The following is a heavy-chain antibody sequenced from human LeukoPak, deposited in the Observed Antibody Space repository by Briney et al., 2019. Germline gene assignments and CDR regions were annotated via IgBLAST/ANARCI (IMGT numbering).Heavy chain of an antibody. J-gene: IGHJ4*02. D-gene: IGHD5-18*01. CDR2: ISSSSSYI. V-gene: IGHV3-21*01. Sequence: TGGSLRLSCAASGFTFSSYAMSWVRQSPGKGLEWVSSISSSSSYIYYTDSLKGRFTISRDNAKKSLYLQMNSLRAEDTAVYFCAREGLYNYGYVYGYWGQGTLVTVSS. CDR3: AREGLYNYGYVYGY. CDR1: GFTFSSYA.